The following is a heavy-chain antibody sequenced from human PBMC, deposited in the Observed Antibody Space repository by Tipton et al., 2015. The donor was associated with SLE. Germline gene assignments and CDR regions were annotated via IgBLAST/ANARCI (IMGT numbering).Heavy chain of an antibody. D-gene: IGHD2-21*01. Sequence: GSLRLSCAASGFSFSDYYMTWLRQAPGKGLELISYISGSGRAMYYADSVKGRFTISRDSAKNSLYLQMNSLRVEDTGVYYCARAYYGMDVWGQGTTVTVSS. CDR1: GFSFSDYY. J-gene: IGHJ6*02. V-gene: IGHV3-11*04. CDR2: ISGSGRAM. CDR3: ARAYYGMDV.